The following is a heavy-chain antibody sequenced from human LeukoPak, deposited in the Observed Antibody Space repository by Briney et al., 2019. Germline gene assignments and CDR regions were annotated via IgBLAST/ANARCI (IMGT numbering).Heavy chain of an antibody. CDR3: PKGARIRGY. D-gene: IGHD1-14*01. Sequence: GGSLRLSCAASVYPFSRYAMSWARQAPGKGLEWVSAFCGSGGSTYYADSVRAGFTIPRDNSKNTLYLQINTLSAEHAAVLYCPKGARIRGYSGPGTLVTVSS. CDR2: FCGSGGST. V-gene: IGHV3-23*01. J-gene: IGHJ4*02. CDR1: VYPFSRYA.